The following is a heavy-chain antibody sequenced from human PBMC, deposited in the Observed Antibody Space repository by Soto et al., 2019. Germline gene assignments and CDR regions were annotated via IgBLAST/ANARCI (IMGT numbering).Heavy chain of an antibody. CDR2: ISGSGHRT. J-gene: IGHJ4*02. CDR1: GFTFTTYA. CDR3: AKSFYYDTSGYSPFDY. D-gene: IGHD3-22*01. V-gene: IGHV3-23*01. Sequence: GGSLRLSCAASGFTFTTYAMTWVRQAQGKGLEWVSSISGSGHRTYYADSVKGRFTISRDNAKNTLYLQMNSLRAEDTDVYYCAKSFYYDTSGYSPFDYWGQGTLVTVSS.